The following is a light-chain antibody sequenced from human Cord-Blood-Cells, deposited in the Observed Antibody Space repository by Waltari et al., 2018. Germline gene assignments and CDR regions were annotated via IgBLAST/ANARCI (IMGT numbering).Light chain of an antibody. J-gene: IGKJ5*01. CDR3: QQRSNWPPIT. CDR2: DAS. CDR1: QSVSSY. Sequence: ELVFPQSPATLSLSQGEPPTLSCRASQSVSSYLAWDHHKPGQAPRLLIYDASNRATGIPARFSGSGSGTDFTLTISSLEPEDFAVYYCQQRSNWPPITFGQGTRLEIK. V-gene: IGKV3-11*01.